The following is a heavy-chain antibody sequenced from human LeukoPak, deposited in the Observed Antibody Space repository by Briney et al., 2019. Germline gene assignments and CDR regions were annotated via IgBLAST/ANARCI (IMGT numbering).Heavy chain of an antibody. Sequence: GGSLRLSCAASGFAFSSNYMNWVRQAPGKGLEWVGFIRGKAYGGTTEYAASVKGRFTISRDDSKSIAYLQMNRLKTEDTSVYYCYREGRGSDAFDYWGQGTLVTVSS. J-gene: IGHJ4*02. CDR1: GFAFSSNY. V-gene: IGHV3-49*04. CDR2: IRGKAYGGTT. D-gene: IGHD3-16*01. CDR3: YREGRGSDAFDY.